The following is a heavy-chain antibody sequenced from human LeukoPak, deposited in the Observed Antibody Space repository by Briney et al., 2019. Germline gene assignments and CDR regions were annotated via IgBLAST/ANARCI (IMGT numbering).Heavy chain of an antibody. J-gene: IGHJ4*02. V-gene: IGHV3-7*01. D-gene: IGHD4-17*01. CDR1: GFTFSSYS. CDR3: ARDYDDYGDYIPYDY. CDR2: IKQDGSEK. Sequence: PGGSLRLSCAASGFTFSSYSMNWVRQAPGKGLEWVANIKQDGSEKYYVDSVKGRFTISRDNAKNSLYLQMNSLRAEDTAVYYCARDYDDYGDYIPYDYWGQGTLVTVSS.